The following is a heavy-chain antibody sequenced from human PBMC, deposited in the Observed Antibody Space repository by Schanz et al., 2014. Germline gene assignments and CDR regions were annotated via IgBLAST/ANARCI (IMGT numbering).Heavy chain of an antibody. CDR2: INPDSGDT. J-gene: IGHJ4*02. Sequence: QVQLVQSGPEVKKPGASVRVSCQASGYTFVGYYIHWLRQAPGQGLEWMGWINPDSGDTNYVQNFQGRVTMTRDTSIPTAYMDLSRLTSDDPAVYYCARVYRWQHILGHFDSWGQGSLVTVSS. CDR3: ARVYRWQHILGHFDS. D-gene: IGHD6-13*01. V-gene: IGHV1-2*02. CDR1: GYTFVGYY.